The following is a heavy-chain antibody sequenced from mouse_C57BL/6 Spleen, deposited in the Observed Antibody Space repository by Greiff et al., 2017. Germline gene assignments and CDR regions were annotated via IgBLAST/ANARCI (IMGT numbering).Heavy chain of an antibody. CDR2: IDPSDSYT. CDR3: ARRDDYEGRDYAMDY. D-gene: IGHD2-4*01. J-gene: IGHJ4*01. CDR1: GYTFTSYW. Sequence: QVQLQQPGAELVMPGASVKLSCKASGYTFTSYWMHWVKQRPGQGLEWIGEIDPSDSYTNYNQKFKGKSTLTVDKSSSTAYMQLSSLTSEDSAVYYCARRDDYEGRDYAMDYWGQGTSVTVSS. V-gene: IGHV1-69*01.